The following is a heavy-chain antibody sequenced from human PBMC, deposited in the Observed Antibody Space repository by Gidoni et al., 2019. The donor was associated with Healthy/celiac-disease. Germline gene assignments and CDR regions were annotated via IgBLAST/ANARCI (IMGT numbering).Heavy chain of an antibody. J-gene: IGHJ6*02. D-gene: IGHD6-13*01. CDR1: GGSISSYY. CDR2: IYYSGST. V-gene: IGHV4-59*01. CDR3: ARVNGGTAYYYYGMDV. Sequence: QVQLQESGPGLVKPSETLSLPCTVSGGSISSYYWSWIRQPPGKGLEWIGYIYYSGSTNYNPSLKSRVTISVDTSKNQFSLKLSSVTAADTAVYYCARVNGGTAYYYYGMDVWGQGTTVTVSS.